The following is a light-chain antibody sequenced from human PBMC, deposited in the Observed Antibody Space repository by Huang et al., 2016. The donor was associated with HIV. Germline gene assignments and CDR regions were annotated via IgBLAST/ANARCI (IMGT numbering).Light chain of an antibody. Sequence: IVLTQSPGTLSLSPGARVTLSCRASQSISSSFLAWFQQKPGQAPRLLLYSASSRAAGIPDRFGGSGSGTDFTLTINRLEPEDSAVYYCHQYGSSPPNTFGQGTKLEIK. CDR1: QSISSSF. CDR3: HQYGSSPPNT. V-gene: IGKV3-20*01. CDR2: SAS. J-gene: IGKJ2*01.